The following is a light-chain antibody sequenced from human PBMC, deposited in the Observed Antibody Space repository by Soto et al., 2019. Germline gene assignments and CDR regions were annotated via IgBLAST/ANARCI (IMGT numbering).Light chain of an antibody. CDR1: QSVTSRH. CDR3: QQYNNSPEYT. J-gene: IGKJ2*01. Sequence: EIVLTQSPGTLSLSPGERATLSCKASQSVTSRHLAWYQQKPGQAPRLLIYGATSRATGIPVRFSGSGSGTDFTLTISRLEPEDFAVYFCQQYNNSPEYTFGQGTKLEIK. CDR2: GAT. V-gene: IGKV3-20*01.